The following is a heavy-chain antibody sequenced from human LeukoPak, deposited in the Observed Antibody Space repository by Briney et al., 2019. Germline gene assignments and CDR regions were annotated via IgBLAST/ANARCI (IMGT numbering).Heavy chain of an antibody. V-gene: IGHV4-31*03. D-gene: IGHD1-26*01. Sequence: PSETLSLTCTVSGGSISSGGYYWSWIRQYPGKGLEWIGYIYYSGSTYYNPSLKSRVTISVDTSKNQFSLKLSSVTAADTAVYYCARGGSYSTVLYYFDYWGQGTLVTVSS. CDR1: GGSISSGGYY. CDR3: ARGGSYSTVLYYFDY. CDR2: IYYSGST. J-gene: IGHJ4*02.